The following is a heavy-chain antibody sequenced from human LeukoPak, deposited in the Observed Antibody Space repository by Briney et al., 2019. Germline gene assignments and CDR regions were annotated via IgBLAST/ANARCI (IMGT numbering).Heavy chain of an antibody. D-gene: IGHD6-19*01. CDR3: GRDFLGEAGAGGY. CDR2: ISPTSAHV. V-gene: IGHV3-21*01. J-gene: IGHJ4*02. Sequence: GGSLRLSCAASGFTFSSYAMNWVRQFPGKGLEWVSSISPTSAHVFYADSVSGRFTISRDNSKNSLYLQMNSLRAEDMAVYYCGRDFLGEAGAGGYWGQGTLVTVSS. CDR1: GFTFSSYA.